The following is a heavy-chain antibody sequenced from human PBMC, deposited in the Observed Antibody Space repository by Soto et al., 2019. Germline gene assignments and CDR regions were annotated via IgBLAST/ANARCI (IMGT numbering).Heavy chain of an antibody. V-gene: IGHV3-74*01. CDR2: INIEGTTT. D-gene: IGHD3-10*01. CDR1: GFTFSSHW. J-gene: IGHJ6*02. CDR3: ARDSITMTRGMDV. Sequence: GGSLRLSCAASGFTFSSHWMNWVRQAPGKGLVWVSSINIEGTTTKFVDSVKGRFTISRDNAKNTLYLQMNSLRAEDTAVYYCARDSITMTRGMDVWGQGTTVTVSS.